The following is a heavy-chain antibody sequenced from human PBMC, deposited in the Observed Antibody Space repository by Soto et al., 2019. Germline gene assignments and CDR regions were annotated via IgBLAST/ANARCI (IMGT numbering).Heavy chain of an antibody. J-gene: IGHJ4*02. D-gene: IGHD3-9*01. V-gene: IGHV1-3*01. Sequence: SLKVSCNASGYTFTSYAMHWVLQAPGQRLEWMGWINAGNGNTKYSQKFQGRVTITRDTSASTAYMELSSLRSEDTAVYYCASGSDWCPPFDCWGKGTLVTFPS. CDR3: ASGSDWCPPFDC. CDR2: INAGNGNT. CDR1: GYTFTSYA.